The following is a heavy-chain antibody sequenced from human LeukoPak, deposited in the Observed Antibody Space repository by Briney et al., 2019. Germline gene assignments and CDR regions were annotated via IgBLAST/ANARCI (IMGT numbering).Heavy chain of an antibody. CDR3: ARVRYSDAFDI. V-gene: IGHV4-59*01. Sequence: SETLSLTCTVSGGSISSYYWSWIRQPPGKGLEWIGYIYYSGSTNYNPSLKGRVTISVDTSKNQFSLKLSSVTAADTAVYYCARVRYSDAFDIWGQGTMVTVSS. CDR1: GGSISSYY. D-gene: IGHD2-2*02. CDR2: IYYSGST. J-gene: IGHJ3*02.